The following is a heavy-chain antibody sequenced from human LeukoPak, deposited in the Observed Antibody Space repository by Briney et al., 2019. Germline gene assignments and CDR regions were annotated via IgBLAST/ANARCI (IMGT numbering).Heavy chain of an antibody. CDR1: GFTFSSYA. V-gene: IGHV3-30*04. J-gene: IGHJ4*02. CDR2: ISYGGSNK. CDR3: ARDLRPRVVVVAATSSIFDY. Sequence: GGSLRLSCAASGFTFSSYAMHWVRQAPGKGLEWVAVISYGGSNKYYADSVKGRFTISRDNSKNTLYLQMNSLRAEDTAVYYCARDLRPRVVVVAATSSIFDYWGQGTLVTVSS. D-gene: IGHD2-15*01.